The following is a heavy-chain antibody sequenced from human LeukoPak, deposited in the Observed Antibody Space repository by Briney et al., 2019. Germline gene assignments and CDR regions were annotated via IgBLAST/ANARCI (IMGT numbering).Heavy chain of an antibody. CDR3: ARQGIAWYYYMDV. Sequence: SETLSLTCAVYGGSFSGYYWSWIRQPPGKGLEWIGSIYYSGSTYYNPSLKSRVTISVDTSKNQFSLKLSSVTAADTAVYYCARQGIAWYYYMDVWGKGTTVTISS. J-gene: IGHJ6*03. D-gene: IGHD6-13*01. CDR1: GGSFSGYY. V-gene: IGHV4-34*01. CDR2: IYYSGST.